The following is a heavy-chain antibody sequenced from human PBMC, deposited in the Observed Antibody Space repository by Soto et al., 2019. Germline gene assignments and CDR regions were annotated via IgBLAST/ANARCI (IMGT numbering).Heavy chain of an antibody. CDR3: ARDAGIRGLPGVAP. V-gene: IGHV3-30-3*01. D-gene: IGHD2-15*01. CDR2: ISYDGSNK. Sequence: GGSLRLSCAASGFTFSSYAMHWVRQAPGKGLEWVAVISYDGSNKYYADSVKGRFTISRDNAKNALYLQMNSLRAEDAAVYYCARDAGIRGLPGVAPWGQGTLVTVSS. CDR1: GFTFSSYA. J-gene: IGHJ5*02.